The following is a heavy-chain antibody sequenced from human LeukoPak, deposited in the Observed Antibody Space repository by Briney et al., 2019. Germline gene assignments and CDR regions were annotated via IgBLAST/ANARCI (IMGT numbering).Heavy chain of an antibody. CDR2: ISSSSTFI. Sequence: GGSLRLSCVASEFTFSQYRMNWVRQAPGKGLEWVSCISSSSTFIYYADSVKGRFTISRDNSKNTLYLQMNSLRTEDTAVYYCAKDLFAMTQWEQLGYWGQGTLVTVSS. CDR3: AKDLFAMTQWEQLGY. J-gene: IGHJ4*02. V-gene: IGHV3-21*01. CDR1: EFTFSQYR. D-gene: IGHD1-26*01.